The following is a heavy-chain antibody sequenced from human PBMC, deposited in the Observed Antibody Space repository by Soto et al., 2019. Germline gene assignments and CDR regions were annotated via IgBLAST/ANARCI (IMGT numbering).Heavy chain of an antibody. J-gene: IGHJ4*02. D-gene: IGHD2-21*02. CDR2: ISAYNGNT. V-gene: IGHV1-18*01. CDR1: GYTFTSYG. Sequence: ASVKVSCKASGYTFTSYGISWVRQAPGQGLEWMGWISAYNGNTNYAQKLQGRVTITRDTSASTAYMELSSLISEDTAVYYCARSIVVVTALDYWGQGTLVTVSS. CDR3: ARSIVVVTALDY.